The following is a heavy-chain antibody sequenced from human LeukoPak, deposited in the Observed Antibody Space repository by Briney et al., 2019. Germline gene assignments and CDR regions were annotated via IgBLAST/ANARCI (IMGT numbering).Heavy chain of an antibody. D-gene: IGHD2-15*01. J-gene: IGHJ5*02. Sequence: SETLSLTCTVSGGSITSSNYQWGWIRQPPGKGLEWIGSISYSGSTYFNLSLKSRVMISVDTSNNQLSLKLSSVTAADTAVYYCARQWVLQRGTTRFDPSGQGTLVTVSS. V-gene: IGHV4-39*01. CDR3: ARQWVLQRGTTRFDP. CDR2: ISYSGST. CDR1: GGSITSSNYQ.